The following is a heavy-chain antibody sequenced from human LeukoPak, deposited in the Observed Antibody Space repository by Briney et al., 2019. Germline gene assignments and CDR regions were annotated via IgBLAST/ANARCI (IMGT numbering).Heavy chain of an antibody. V-gene: IGHV3-30*01. CDR2: ISYDGSNK. J-gene: IGHJ3*02. D-gene: IGHD1-7*01. CDR3: ARSYNWNSDAFDI. Sequence: QTGRSLRLFCAASGFTFSSYAMQWVRQAPGKGLEWVAVISYDGSNKYYADSVTGRFTISRDNSKNTLYLQMNSLRAEDTAVYYCARSYNWNSDAFDIWGQGTMVTVSS. CDR1: GFTFSSYA.